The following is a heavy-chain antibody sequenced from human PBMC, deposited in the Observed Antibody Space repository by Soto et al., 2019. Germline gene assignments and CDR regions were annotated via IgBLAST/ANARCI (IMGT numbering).Heavy chain of an antibody. CDR2: INVDGGEI. J-gene: IGHJ4*02. V-gene: IGHV3-7*03. Sequence: VQPGGPLRLSCEASGFIFXXXXMTWVRQPPGKGLEWVASINVDGGEIYYVGSVRGRFTVSRDNAKNALYLQMNSLRAEDTAVYYCARDVGPNTLDYWGQGTLVTVSS. CDR3: ARDVGPNTLDY. CDR1: GFIFXXXX.